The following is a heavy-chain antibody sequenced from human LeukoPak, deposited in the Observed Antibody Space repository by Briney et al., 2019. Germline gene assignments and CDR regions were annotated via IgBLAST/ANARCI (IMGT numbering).Heavy chain of an antibody. V-gene: IGHV3-53*01. D-gene: IGHD2-15*01. CDR1: GFTVSSSY. CDR3: ARSKEDPSYYFDY. CDR2: IDSGGTT. J-gene: IGHJ4*02. Sequence: GGSLRLSCAVSGFTVSSSYMTWVRQAPGKGLEWVSIIDSGGTTYHADSVKGRFTISRDNSENTVYLQMNYLRAEDTAVYYCARSKEDPSYYFDYWGQGTLVTVSS.